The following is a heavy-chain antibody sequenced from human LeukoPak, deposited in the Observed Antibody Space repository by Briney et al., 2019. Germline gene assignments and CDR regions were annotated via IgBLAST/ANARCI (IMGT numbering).Heavy chain of an antibody. J-gene: IGHJ4*02. V-gene: IGHV4-34*01. CDR2: INHSGGT. Sequence: SETLSLTCAVYGGSFSGYYWSWIRQPPGKGLEWIGEINHSGGTNYNPSLKSRVTISVDTSKNQFSLKLSSVTAADTAVYYCAGAVAGYFDYWGQGTLVTVSS. D-gene: IGHD6-19*01. CDR3: AGAVAGYFDY. CDR1: GGSFSGYY.